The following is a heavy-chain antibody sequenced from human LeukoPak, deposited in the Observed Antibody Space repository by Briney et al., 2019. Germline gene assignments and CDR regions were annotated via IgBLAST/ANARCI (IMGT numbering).Heavy chain of an antibody. J-gene: IGHJ5*02. CDR1: GFTFSNFG. CDR3: AKDSRSSWFNWFDP. CDR2: ISWNSGSI. D-gene: IGHD6-13*01. V-gene: IGHV3-9*01. Sequence: GGSLRLSCAASGFTFSNFGMHWVRQAPGKGLEWVSGISWNSGSIGYADSVKGRFTISRDNAKNSLYLQMNSLRAEDTALYYCAKDSRSSWFNWFDPWGQGTLVTVSS.